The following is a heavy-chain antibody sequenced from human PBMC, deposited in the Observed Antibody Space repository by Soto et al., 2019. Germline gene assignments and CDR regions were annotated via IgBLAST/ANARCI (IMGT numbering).Heavy chain of an antibody. J-gene: IGHJ4*02. CDR2: IYYSGST. CDR3: ARGYSGYDLQSLDY. V-gene: IGHV4-39*01. Sequence: QLQLQESGPGLVKPSETLSLTCTVSGGSISSSSYYWGWIRQPPGKGLEWIGSIYYSGSTYYNPSLKSRVTIPVDTSKNQFSLKLSSVTAADTAVYYCARGYSGYDLQSLDYWGQGTLVTVSS. D-gene: IGHD5-12*01. CDR1: GGSISSSSYY.